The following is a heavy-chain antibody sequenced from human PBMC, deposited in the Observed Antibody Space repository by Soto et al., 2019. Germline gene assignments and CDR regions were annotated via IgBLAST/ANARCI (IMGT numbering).Heavy chain of an antibody. CDR3: AKDKDYDSSVD. J-gene: IGHJ4*02. CDR1: GFTFSNYG. V-gene: IGHV3-30*18. D-gene: IGHD3-22*01. Sequence: SGGSLRLSCAASGFTFSNYGMHWVRQAPGKGLEWVAVISYDGSNIYYADSVKGRFTISRDNSKNTLYLQMNSLRAGDTAVYYCAKDKDYDSSVDWGQGTLVTVSS. CDR2: ISYDGSNI.